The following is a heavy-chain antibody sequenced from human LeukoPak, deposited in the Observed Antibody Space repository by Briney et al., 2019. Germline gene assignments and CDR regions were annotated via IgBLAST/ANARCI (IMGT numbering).Heavy chain of an antibody. Sequence: GASVKVSCKASGYTFNSYAITWVRQAPGQGFEWMGGNSGYNGNTNYAQKLQGRVTMTTDTSTSTVLMELKSLRSDDTAVYYCARTARYCSGGSCSYYFDYWGQGTLVTVSS. CDR1: GYTFNSYA. V-gene: IGHV1-18*01. CDR3: ARTARYCSGGSCSYYFDY. CDR2: NSGYNGNT. J-gene: IGHJ4*02. D-gene: IGHD2-15*01.